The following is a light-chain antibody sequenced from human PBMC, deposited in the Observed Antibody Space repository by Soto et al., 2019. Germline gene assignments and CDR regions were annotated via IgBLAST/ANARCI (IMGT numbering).Light chain of an antibody. CDR3: CSYAGDKHVI. Sequence: QSALTQPASVSASPGQSITISCTGSSSDVGTYDLVSWYQQHPGAAPKFLIYEVNKRPSGVSDRFSGSKSGNTASLTISGLQAGDAAEYYCCSYAGDKHVIFGGGTKLTVL. V-gene: IGLV2-23*02. CDR2: EVN. CDR1: SSDVGTYDL. J-gene: IGLJ2*01.